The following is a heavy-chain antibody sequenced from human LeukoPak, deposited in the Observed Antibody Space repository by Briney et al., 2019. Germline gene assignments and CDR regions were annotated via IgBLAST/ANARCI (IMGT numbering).Heavy chain of an antibody. CDR2: ISSSGSTI. D-gene: IGHD4/OR15-4a*01. V-gene: IGHV3-48*03. Sequence: GGSLRLSCAASGFTFSSYEMNWVRQAPGKGLEWVSYISSSGSTIYYADSVKGRFTISRDNAKNSLYLQMNSLRAEDTAVYYCARRAGAYSRPYDYWGQGTLVTVSS. CDR1: GFTFSSYE. J-gene: IGHJ4*02. CDR3: ARRAGAYSRPYDY.